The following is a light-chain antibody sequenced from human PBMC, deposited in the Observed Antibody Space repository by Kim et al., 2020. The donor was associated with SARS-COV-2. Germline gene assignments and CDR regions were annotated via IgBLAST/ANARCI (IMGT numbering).Light chain of an antibody. CDR3: SSFTSSGTPS. Sequence: QSVLTQPASVSGSPGQSITISCTGTSSDIGAYDYVSWYQQHPGKAPKLMIFDVTNRPSGVSNRFSGSKSDNTASLTISGLQPEDEADYYCSSFTSSGTPSFGTGTKVTVL. J-gene: IGLJ1*01. CDR1: SSDIGAYDY. CDR2: DVT. V-gene: IGLV2-14*03.